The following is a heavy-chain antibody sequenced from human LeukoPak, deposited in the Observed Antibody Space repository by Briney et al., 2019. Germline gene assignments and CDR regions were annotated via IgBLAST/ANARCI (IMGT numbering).Heavy chain of an antibody. V-gene: IGHV4-38-2*01. J-gene: IGHJ4*02. CDR3: ARQRSIGTGNYYTGY. Sequence: SETLSLTCAVSGYSISSDYYWGWIRQPPGQGLEWIGTIYHSGTTYYNPSLKGRVTISLDTSKNQFSLILSSVTAADTAVYYCARQRSIGTGNYYTGYWGQGTLVTVSS. CDR1: GYSISSDYY. CDR2: IYHSGTT. D-gene: IGHD3-10*01.